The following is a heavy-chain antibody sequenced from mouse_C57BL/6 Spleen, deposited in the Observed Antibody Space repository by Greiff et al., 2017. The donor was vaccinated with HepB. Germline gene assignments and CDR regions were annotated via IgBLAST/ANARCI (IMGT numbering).Heavy chain of an antibody. CDR1: GYTFTSYW. D-gene: IGHD3-3*01. Sequence: QVQLQQPGAELVMPGASVKLSCKASGYTFTSYWMHWVKQRPGQGLEWIGEIDPSDSYTNYNQKFKGKSTLTVDKSSSTAYMQLSSLTSEDSAVYYCADGQEYFDYWGQGTTLTVSS. V-gene: IGHV1-69*01. J-gene: IGHJ2*01. CDR2: IDPSDSYT. CDR3: ADGQEYFDY.